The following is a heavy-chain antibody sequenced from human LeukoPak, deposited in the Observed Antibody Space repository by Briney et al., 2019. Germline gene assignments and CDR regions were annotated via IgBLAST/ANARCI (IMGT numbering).Heavy chain of an antibody. Sequence: SETLSLTCVVYGGSFSGYYWTWIRQPPGKGLEWIGYIYYSGSTNYNPSLKSRVTISIDTSKNQFSLKLSSVTAADTAVYYCARANPLYETCYYDYWGQGTLVTVSS. CDR1: GGSFSGYY. J-gene: IGHJ4*02. D-gene: IGHD5/OR15-5a*01. CDR3: ARANPLYETCYYDY. V-gene: IGHV4-59*01. CDR2: IYYSGST.